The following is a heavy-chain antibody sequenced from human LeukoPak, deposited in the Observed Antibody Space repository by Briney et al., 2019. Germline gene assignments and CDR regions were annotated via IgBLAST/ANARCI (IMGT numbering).Heavy chain of an antibody. Sequence: ASVKVSCKASGYTFTGYYMHWVRQAPGQGLEWMGWINPNSGGTNYAQKFQGWVTMTRDTSISTAYMELSRLRSDDTAVYYCAMGEGTLDYYEPLRGFDPWGQGTLVTVSS. J-gene: IGHJ5*02. CDR1: GYTFTGYY. CDR2: INPNSGGT. V-gene: IGHV1-2*04. D-gene: IGHD3-22*01. CDR3: AMGEGTLDYYEPLRGFDP.